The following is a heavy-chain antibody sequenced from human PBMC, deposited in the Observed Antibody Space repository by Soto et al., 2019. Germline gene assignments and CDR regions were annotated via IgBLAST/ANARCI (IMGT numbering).Heavy chain of an antibody. CDR1: GYTLTELA. Sequence: QVQLVQSGAEVKKPGASVKVSCKVSGYTLTELAMNWVRQAPGKGLEWMGGFDPEDGEAIYAQKFQGRVTMTEDTSTDTAYMELSSLRSEDTAMYYCAADPFGAGWFDPWGQVTLVTVSS. V-gene: IGHV1-24*01. J-gene: IGHJ5*02. D-gene: IGHD3-10*01. CDR2: FDPEDGEA. CDR3: AADPFGAGWFDP.